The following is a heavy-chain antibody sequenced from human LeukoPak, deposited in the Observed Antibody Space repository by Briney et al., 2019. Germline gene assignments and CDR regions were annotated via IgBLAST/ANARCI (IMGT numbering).Heavy chain of an antibody. D-gene: IGHD1-26*01. Sequence: GESLKISCKGSGYSFTTYWISWVRQMPGKGLEWMGRIDPSDSYTNYSPSFQGHVTISADNSISTVYLQWSSLKASDTAMYYCARHGGGSYYYFDYWSQGTLVTVSA. CDR3: ARHGGGSYYYFDY. CDR1: GYSFTTYW. CDR2: IDPSDSYT. V-gene: IGHV5-10-1*01. J-gene: IGHJ4*02.